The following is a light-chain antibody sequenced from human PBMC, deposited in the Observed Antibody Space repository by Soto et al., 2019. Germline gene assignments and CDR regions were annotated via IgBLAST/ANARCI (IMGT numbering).Light chain of an antibody. CDR2: DVS. J-gene: IGKJ1*01. Sequence: DIQITQSPSTLSASVGDRVTITCRASQNIERWLALYQQKPGKAPKLLLYDVSSLESGVPSRFSGSGSGTEFILTINGLQPDDFATYFCQQFKSGTWTFGQGTKVDIK. CDR3: QQFKSGTWT. CDR1: QNIERW. V-gene: IGKV1-5*01.